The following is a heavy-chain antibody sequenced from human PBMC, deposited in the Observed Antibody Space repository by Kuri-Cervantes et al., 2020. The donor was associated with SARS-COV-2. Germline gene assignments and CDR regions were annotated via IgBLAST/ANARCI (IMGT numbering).Heavy chain of an antibody. V-gene: IGHV4-4*07. CDR1: GGSISSYY. CDR2: IYPSGST. Sequence: SETLSLTCTVSGGSISSYYWSWIRQPAGKGLEWIGRIYPSGSTNYNPSLKSRVTMSVDTSKNQLSLNLSSVTAADTAVYYCARQSSTRRYYDFWTGDMDVWGKGTTVTVSS. CDR3: ARQSSTRRYYDFWTGDMDV. D-gene: IGHD3-3*01. J-gene: IGHJ6*03.